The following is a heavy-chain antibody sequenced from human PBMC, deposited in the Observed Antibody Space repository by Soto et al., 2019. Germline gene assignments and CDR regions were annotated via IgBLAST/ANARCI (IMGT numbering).Heavy chain of an antibody. V-gene: IGHV3-33*08. D-gene: IGHD6-13*01. J-gene: IGHJ4*02. CDR3: ARDRGAAAGTVPLDY. CDR2: IWYDGSNK. Sequence: GGSLRLSCAASGFTVSSNYMSWVRQAPWKGLEWVAVIWYDGSNKYYADSVKGRFTISRDNSKNTLYLQMNSLRAEDTAVYYCARDRGAAAGTVPLDYWGQGTLVTVSS. CDR1: GFTVSSNY.